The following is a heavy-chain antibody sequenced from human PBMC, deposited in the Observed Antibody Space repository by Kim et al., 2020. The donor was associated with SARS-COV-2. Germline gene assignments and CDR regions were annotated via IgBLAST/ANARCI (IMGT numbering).Heavy chain of an antibody. V-gene: IGHV4-59*01. CDR3: ARDGGVHSYGYFYYYGMDV. Sequence: SRVTISVDTSKNQFSLKLSSVTAADTAVYYCARDGGVHSYGYFYYYGMDVWGQGTTVTVSS. D-gene: IGHD5-18*01. J-gene: IGHJ6*02.